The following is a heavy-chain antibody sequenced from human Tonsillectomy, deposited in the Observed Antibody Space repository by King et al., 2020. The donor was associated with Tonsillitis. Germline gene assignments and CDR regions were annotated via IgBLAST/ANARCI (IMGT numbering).Heavy chain of an antibody. CDR2: ISYDGSNK. Sequence: VQLVESGGGVVQPGRSLRLSCAASGFTFRSYGMHWVRPAPGKGLEWVAVISYDGSNKYYADSVKGRFTISRDNSKRPLYLQINSLRAEDTAVYYCEKGSTVGPFDYWGQGTLVTVSS. CDR3: EKGSTVGPFDY. CDR1: GFTFRSYG. J-gene: IGHJ4*02. V-gene: IGHV3-30*18. D-gene: IGHD1-26*01.